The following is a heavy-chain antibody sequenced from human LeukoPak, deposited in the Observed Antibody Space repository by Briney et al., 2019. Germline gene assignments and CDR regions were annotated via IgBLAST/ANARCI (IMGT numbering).Heavy chain of an antibody. Sequence: GASVKVSCKASGYTFTSYYMHWVRQAPGQGLEWMGIINPSGGSTSYAQKFQGRVTMTRDTSTSTVYMELSSLRSDDTAVYYCARTLDWGSGYYEYFQHWGQGTLVTVSS. CDR2: INPSGGST. V-gene: IGHV1-46*01. CDR1: GYTFTSYY. J-gene: IGHJ1*01. D-gene: IGHD3-16*01. CDR3: ARTLDWGSGYYEYFQH.